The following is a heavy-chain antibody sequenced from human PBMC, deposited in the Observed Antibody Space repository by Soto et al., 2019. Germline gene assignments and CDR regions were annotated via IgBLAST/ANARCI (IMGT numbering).Heavy chain of an antibody. V-gene: IGHV3-53*01. CDR3: ARVSGSYYYGMDV. CDR2: IYSGGST. D-gene: IGHD1-26*01. CDR1: GFSFSSNY. Sequence: XVALRLYCADSGFSFSSNYMSWVRQAPGKGLEWVSVIYSGGSTYYADSVKGRFTISRDNSKNTLYLQMNSLRAEDTAVYYCARVSGSYYYGMDVWGQGTTVTVSS. J-gene: IGHJ6*02.